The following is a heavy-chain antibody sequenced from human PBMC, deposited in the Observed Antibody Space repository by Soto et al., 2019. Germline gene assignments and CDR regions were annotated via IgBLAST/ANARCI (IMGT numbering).Heavy chain of an antibody. CDR1: GGSFSGYY. J-gene: IGHJ4*02. CDR3: ASLESHPAPGYQAFDY. D-gene: IGHD6-25*01. V-gene: IGHV4-34*01. CDR2: INHSGST. Sequence: PSETLSLTCAVYGGSFSGYYWSWIRQPPGKGLEWIGEINHSGSTNYNPSLKSRVTISVDTSKNQFSLKLSSVTAADTAVYYCASLESHPAPGYQAFDYWGQGNLVTVSS.